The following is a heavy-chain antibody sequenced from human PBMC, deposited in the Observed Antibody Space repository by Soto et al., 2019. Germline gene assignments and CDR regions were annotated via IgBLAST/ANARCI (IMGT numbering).Heavy chain of an antibody. CDR3: SNRRCGNHDDWFDS. J-gene: IGHJ5*01. Sequence: PGESLKISCKGSGFSFTTCWIAWVRQMPGKGLEWMGIIYPGDSETKYSPSFQGQVTISADKSINTAYLQWISLKASDTAMYYWSNRRCGNHDDWFDSWGQGTLVTVSS. D-gene: IGHD2-21*01. V-gene: IGHV5-51*01. CDR2: IYPGDSET. CDR1: GFSFTTCW.